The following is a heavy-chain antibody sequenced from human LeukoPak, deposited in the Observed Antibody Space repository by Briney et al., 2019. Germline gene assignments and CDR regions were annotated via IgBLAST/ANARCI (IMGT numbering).Heavy chain of an antibody. Sequence: SVKVSCKASGGSFSSYAISWVRQAPGQGLEWMGGIIPIFGTANYAQKFQGRVTITADKSTSTAYMELSSLRSEDTAVYYCALRVVVPAANYNWFDPWGQGTLVTVSS. CDR3: ALRVVVPAANYNWFDP. V-gene: IGHV1-69*06. CDR1: GGSFSSYA. J-gene: IGHJ5*02. D-gene: IGHD2-2*01. CDR2: IIPIFGTA.